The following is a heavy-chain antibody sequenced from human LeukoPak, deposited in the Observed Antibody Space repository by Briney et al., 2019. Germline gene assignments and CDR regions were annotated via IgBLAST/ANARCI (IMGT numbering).Heavy chain of an antibody. D-gene: IGHD2-2*01. CDR1: GGPFSGYY. Sequence: PSETLSLTCAVYGGPFSGYYWSWIRQPPGKGLEWIGEINHSGSTNYNPSLKSRVTISVDTSKNQFSLKLSSVTAADTAVYYCARQGSTGTTDFYWYFDLWGRGTLVTVSS. J-gene: IGHJ2*01. CDR2: INHSGST. V-gene: IGHV4-34*01. CDR3: ARQGSTGTTDFYWYFDL.